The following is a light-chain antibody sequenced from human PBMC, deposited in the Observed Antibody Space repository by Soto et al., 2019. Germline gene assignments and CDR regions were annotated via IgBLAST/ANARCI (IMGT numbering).Light chain of an antibody. J-gene: IGKJ4*01. CDR3: QQYYKWPLT. V-gene: IGKV3-11*01. CDR1: QSVSSY. CDR2: DAS. Sequence: IVLTQSPATLSLSPGERATLSCRASQSVSSYLAWYQQKPGQAPRLLIYDASNRATGIPARISGSGSGTDFTLTISSLEPEDFAVYYCQQYYKWPLTFGGGTKVDIK.